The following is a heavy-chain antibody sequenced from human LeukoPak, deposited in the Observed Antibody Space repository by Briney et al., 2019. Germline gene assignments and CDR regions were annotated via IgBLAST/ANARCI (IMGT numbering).Heavy chain of an antibody. D-gene: IGHD3-10*01. CDR2: INAGNGNT. CDR3: ARDYYGSGSPGSFDY. J-gene: IGHJ4*02. Sequence: ASVKVSRKASGYTFTSYAMHWVRQAPGQRLEWMGWINAGNGNTKYSQKFQGRVTITRDTSASTAYMELSSLRSEDTAVYYCARDYYGSGSPGSFDYWGQGTLVTVSS. CDR1: GYTFTSYA. V-gene: IGHV1-3*01.